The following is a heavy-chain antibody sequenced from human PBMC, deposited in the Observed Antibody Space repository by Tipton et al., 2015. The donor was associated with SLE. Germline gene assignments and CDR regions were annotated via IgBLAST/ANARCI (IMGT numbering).Heavy chain of an antibody. D-gene: IGHD6-19*01. J-gene: IGHJ6*03. V-gene: IGHV4-34*01. CDR2: VYYSGST. Sequence: TLSLTCAVYGGSFSGYYWSWIRQPPGKGLEWIGYVYYSGSTNYNPSLKSRVTMPLHTSKNQFSLKLTSVTTADTAVYYCATEGSGWSHYMDVWGKGTTVTVSS. CDR1: GGSFSGYY. CDR3: ATEGSGWSHYMDV.